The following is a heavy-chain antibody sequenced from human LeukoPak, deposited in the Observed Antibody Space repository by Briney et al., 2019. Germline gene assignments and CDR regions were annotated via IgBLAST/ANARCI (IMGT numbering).Heavy chain of an antibody. CDR1: GGSISSYY. CDR2: IHYSGSS. V-gene: IGHV4-59*03. J-gene: IGHJ5*01. D-gene: IGHD2-8*01. Sequence: SSETLSLTCTVSGGSISSYYWSWIRQPARKGLEWIGNIHYSGSSVYNPSLKSRGTISIDTSRRQFFLKLNSVTAADTAVYFCALAPNSNWFDFWGPGTLVTVSS. CDR3: ALAPNSNWFDF.